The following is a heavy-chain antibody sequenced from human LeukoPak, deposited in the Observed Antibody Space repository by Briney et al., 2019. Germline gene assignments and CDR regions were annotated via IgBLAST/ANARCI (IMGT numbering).Heavy chain of an antibody. CDR2: IRYDGSNK. V-gene: IGHV3-30*02. D-gene: IGHD6-13*01. Sequence: PGGSLRLSCAASGFTLSSYGMHWVRQAPGKGLEWVAFIRYDGSNKYYADSVKGRFTISRDNSKNTLYLQMNSLRAEDTAVYYCAKGGTSIKVAADNYWYFDLWGRGTLVTVSS. CDR3: AKGGTSIKVAADNYWYFDL. CDR1: GFTLSSYG. J-gene: IGHJ2*01.